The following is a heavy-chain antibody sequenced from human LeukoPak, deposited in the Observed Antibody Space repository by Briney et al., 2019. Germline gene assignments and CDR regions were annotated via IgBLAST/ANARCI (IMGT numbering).Heavy chain of an antibody. CDR3: ARARGGSVRGVLAPFDY. CDR1: GFTFSSYG. J-gene: IGHJ4*02. Sequence: PGGSLRLSCAASGFTFSSYGMHWVRQAPGKGLEWVAVIWYDGSNKYYADSVKGRFTISRDNSKNTLYLQMNSLRAEDTAVYYCARARGGSVRGVLAPFDYWGQGTLVTVSS. CDR2: IWYDGSNK. D-gene: IGHD3-10*01. V-gene: IGHV3-33*01.